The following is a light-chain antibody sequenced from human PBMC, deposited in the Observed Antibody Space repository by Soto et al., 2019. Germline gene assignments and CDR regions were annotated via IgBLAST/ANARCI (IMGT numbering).Light chain of an antibody. CDR1: SGHSSYA. CDR3: QTWGTGIHGVL. CDR2: LNSDGSH. V-gene: IGLV4-69*01. Sequence: QPVLTQSPSASASLGASVKLTCTLSSGHSSYAIARHQQQPEKGPRYLMKLNSDGSHSKGDGIPDRFSGSSSGAERYLTISSLQSEDEADYYCQTWGTGIHGVLFGGGTKVTVL. J-gene: IGLJ2*01.